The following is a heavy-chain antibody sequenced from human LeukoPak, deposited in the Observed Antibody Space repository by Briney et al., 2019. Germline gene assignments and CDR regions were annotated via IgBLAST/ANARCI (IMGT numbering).Heavy chain of an antibody. J-gene: IGHJ4*02. Sequence: ASETLSLTCTVSGGSISSYYWSWIRQTPGKGLEWIGYIYYSGSTNYNPSLKSRVTISVDTSKNQFSLKLSSVTAADTAVYYCARDLANDSSGYLFGYWGQGTLVTVSS. CDR2: IYYSGST. CDR3: ARDLANDSSGYLFGY. CDR1: GGSISSYY. V-gene: IGHV4-59*01. D-gene: IGHD3-22*01.